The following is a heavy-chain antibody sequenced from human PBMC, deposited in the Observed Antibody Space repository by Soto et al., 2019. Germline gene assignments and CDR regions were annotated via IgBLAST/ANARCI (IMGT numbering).Heavy chain of an antibody. Sequence: QVQLQESGPGLVKPSQTLSLTCTVSGGSISSGGYYWSWIRQHPGQGLEGIGYIYYSGSTYYNPSLKSRVTISVDTSKNQFSLKLSSVTAADTAVYYCARGPDRLRIHLRLDWGQGTLVTVSS. CDR1: GGSISSGGYY. J-gene: IGHJ1*01. D-gene: IGHD4-17*01. CDR2: IYYSGST. V-gene: IGHV4-31*03. CDR3: ARGPDRLRIHLRLD.